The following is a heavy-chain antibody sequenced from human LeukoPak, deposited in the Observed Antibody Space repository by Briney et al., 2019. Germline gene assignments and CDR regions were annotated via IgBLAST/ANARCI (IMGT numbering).Heavy chain of an antibody. J-gene: IGHJ4*02. V-gene: IGHV3-7*01. D-gene: IGHD2-2*01. CDR1: GFTFSSYW. Sequence: GGSLRLSCAASGFTFSSYWMSWVRQAPGKGLEWVANIKQDGSEKYYVDSVKGRFTISRDNAKNSLYLQMNSLRAEDTAVYYCASYATPLTYGPFDYWGQGTLVTVSS. CDR2: IKQDGSEK. CDR3: ASYATPLTYGPFDY.